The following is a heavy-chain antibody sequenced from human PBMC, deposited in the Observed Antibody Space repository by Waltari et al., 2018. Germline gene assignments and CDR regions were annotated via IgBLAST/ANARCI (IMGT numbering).Heavy chain of an antibody. Sequence: QVQLQESGPGLLNPSETLSLTCAVSGYSIRSGYYWGWVRQPPGKGLEWIGSVYHSGNTYYNPSLNSRLSISADTSNNQLSLKLSSVTAADTAVYYCARVAAAGSGPLIDYWGQGILVTVSS. CDR3: ARVAAAGSGPLIDY. V-gene: IGHV4-38-2*01. J-gene: IGHJ4*02. CDR1: GYSIRSGYY. D-gene: IGHD6-13*01. CDR2: VYHSGNT.